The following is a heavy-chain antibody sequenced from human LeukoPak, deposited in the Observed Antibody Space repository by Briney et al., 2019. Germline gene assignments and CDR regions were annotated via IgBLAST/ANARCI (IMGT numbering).Heavy chain of an antibody. D-gene: IGHD3-10*01. CDR2: ISAYNGNT. CDR1: GYTFTSYG. V-gene: IGHV1-18*01. J-gene: IGHJ5*02. Sequence: GASVKVSCKASGYTFTSYGISWVRQAPGQGLEWMGWISAYNGNTNYAQKLQGRVTMTTDTSTSTAYMELRSLRSDDTAVYYCARDGLAYYYGSGNWFDPWGQGTLVTVSS. CDR3: ARDGLAYYYGSGNWFDP.